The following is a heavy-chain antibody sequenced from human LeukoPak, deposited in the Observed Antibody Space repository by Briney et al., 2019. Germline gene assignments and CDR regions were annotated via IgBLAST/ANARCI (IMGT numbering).Heavy chain of an antibody. CDR3: AMHPIVGGYFDY. J-gene: IGHJ4*02. D-gene: IGHD2-21*01. Sequence: HAGGSLRLSCAASGFTFSDYAMYWVRQAPGKGLEWVAAISYDGSNKYYADSVKGRFTISRDNAKNSLYLQMNSLRAEDTAVYYCAMHPIVGGYFDYWGQGTLVTVSS. CDR1: GFTFSDYA. CDR2: ISYDGSNK. V-gene: IGHV3-30-3*01.